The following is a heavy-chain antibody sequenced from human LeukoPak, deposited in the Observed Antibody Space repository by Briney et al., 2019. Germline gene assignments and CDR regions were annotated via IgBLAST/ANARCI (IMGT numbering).Heavy chain of an antibody. CDR2: INHSGST. V-gene: IGHV4-34*01. Sequence: SETLSLTCAVYGGSFSGYYWSWIRQPPRKGLEWIGEINHSGSTNYNPSLKSRVTISVDTSKNQFSLKLSSVTAADTAVYYCARDLYYYDSSGYYATLGYWGQATLVTVS. J-gene: IGHJ4*02. CDR1: GGSFSGYY. D-gene: IGHD3-22*01. CDR3: ARDLYYYDSSGYYATLGY.